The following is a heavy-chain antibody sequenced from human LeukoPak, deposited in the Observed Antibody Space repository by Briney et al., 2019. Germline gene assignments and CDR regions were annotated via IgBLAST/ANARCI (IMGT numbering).Heavy chain of an antibody. CDR3: AKERGGFYLDV. D-gene: IGHD3-10*01. CDR1: GFSFSEYA. CDR2: ISYDGSDQ. Sequence: GGSLRLSCAASGFSFSEYAMHWARQAPGKGLEWVALISYDGSDQYYADSVRGRFTISKDKSRSTLFLQMSSLRTEDTAVYFCAKERGGFYLDVWGSGTTVTVSS. V-gene: IGHV3-30*02. J-gene: IGHJ6*03.